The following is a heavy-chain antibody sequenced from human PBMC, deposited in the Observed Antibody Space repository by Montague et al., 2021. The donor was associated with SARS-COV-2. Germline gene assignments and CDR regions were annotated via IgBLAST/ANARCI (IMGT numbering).Heavy chain of an antibody. J-gene: IGHJ4*02. D-gene: IGHD3-22*01. CDR1: GGSISTSNW. Sequence: SETLSLTCAVSGGSISTSNWWSWVRQPPGKGLQWIGESYHDGRTNYNPSLKSRVTITPDKTKNQFSLNLTSVTAAATASYYCSREHDESSGSFDYWGPGTLVTVSS. CDR2: SYHDGRT. V-gene: IGHV4-4*02. CDR3: SREHDESSGSFDY.